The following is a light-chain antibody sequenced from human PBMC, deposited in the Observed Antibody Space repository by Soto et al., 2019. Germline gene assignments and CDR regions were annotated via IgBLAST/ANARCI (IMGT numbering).Light chain of an antibody. CDR1: MRDVGAYNL. J-gene: IGLJ1*01. CDR2: EVR. CDR3: CSYAGSYTYV. Sequence: QSVLTQPASVSGSAGQSITISCSGTMRDVGAYNLVSWYQQHPGTAPKLIIYEVRNRPSGISSRFSGPRSGNTASLTISGLQAEDEADYYCCSYAGSYTYVFGAGTKVTVL. V-gene: IGLV2-14*01.